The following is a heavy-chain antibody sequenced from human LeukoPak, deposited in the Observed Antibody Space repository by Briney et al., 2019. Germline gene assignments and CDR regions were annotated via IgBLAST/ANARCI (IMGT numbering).Heavy chain of an antibody. CDR1: GFNFGDYG. CDR3: TRADGDYDHRFFDY. V-gene: IGHV3-49*04. CDR2: IRRRANDGTT. D-gene: IGHD4-17*01. J-gene: IGHJ4*02. Sequence: GGSLRLSCTASGFNFGDYGLSWVRQAPGKGLEWIGFIRRRANDGTTEYAASVKGRFTISRDDSKTIAYLQMNGLQTEDTALYYCTRADGDYDHRFFDYWGQGTQVIVSS.